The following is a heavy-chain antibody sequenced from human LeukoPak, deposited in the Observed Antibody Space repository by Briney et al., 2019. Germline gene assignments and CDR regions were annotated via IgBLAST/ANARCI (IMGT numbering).Heavy chain of an antibody. CDR1: GGSISSYY. V-gene: IGHV4-39*01. J-gene: IGHJ4*02. D-gene: IGHD6-19*01. Sequence: KASETLSLTCTVSGGSISSYYWGWIRQPPGKGLEWIGSVYYSGSTYYHPSLKSRVTISVDTSKSQFSLKLNSLTAADTAVYYCARLSLVAGSVDYWGQGTLVTVSS. CDR3: ARLSLVAGSVDY. CDR2: VYYSGST.